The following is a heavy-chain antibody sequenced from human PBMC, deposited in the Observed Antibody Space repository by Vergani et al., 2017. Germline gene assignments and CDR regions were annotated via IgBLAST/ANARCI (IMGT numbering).Heavy chain of an antibody. CDR2: IYSGGST. CDR1: GFTVSSNY. Sequence: EVQLVESGGGLVQPGGSLRLSCAASGFTVSSNYMSWVRQAPGKGLEWVSVIYSGGSTYYADSVKGRFTISRDNSKSTLYLQMNSLRAEDTAVYYCARGNGYSSSSSYYYYYYGMDVWGQGTTVTVSS. D-gene: IGHD6-6*01. V-gene: IGHV3-66*02. CDR3: ARGNGYSSSSSYYYYYYGMDV. J-gene: IGHJ6*02.